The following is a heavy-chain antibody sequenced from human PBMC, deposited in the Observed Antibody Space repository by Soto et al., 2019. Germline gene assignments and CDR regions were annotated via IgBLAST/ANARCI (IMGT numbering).Heavy chain of an antibody. CDR2: IYYSGST. CDR3: ARHTPAISISDH. Sequence: LQLQEWGPDLVNLPKPLSPTATFLGGPITISVYSGGWIRQPPGKGLEWIGSIYYSGSTYYNPSLKSRVTISVDTSKNQFSLKLSSVTAADTAVYYCARHTPAISISDHWGQGTLVTVSS. CDR1: GGPITISVYS. D-gene: IGHD2-15*01. V-gene: IGHV4-39*01. J-gene: IGHJ4*02.